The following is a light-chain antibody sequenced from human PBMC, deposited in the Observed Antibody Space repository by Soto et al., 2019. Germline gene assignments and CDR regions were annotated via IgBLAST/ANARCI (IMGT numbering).Light chain of an antibody. V-gene: IGKV1-33*01. CDR3: QQYDNLPYI. CDR1: QDIKKF. J-gene: IGKJ2*01. Sequence: DIQMTQSPSSLSASVGDRVTITCQASQDIKKFLSWFQQKPGKAPRLLIYDASSLETGVPPRFGGSGSGTDFTFTITSLQPEDIGTYFCQQYDNLPYIFGQGTKVDIK. CDR2: DAS.